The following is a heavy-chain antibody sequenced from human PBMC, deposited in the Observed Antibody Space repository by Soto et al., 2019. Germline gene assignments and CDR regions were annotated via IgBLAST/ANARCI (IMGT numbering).Heavy chain of an antibody. J-gene: IGHJ6*01. CDR1: GYSFTSYW. CDR2: IYPGDSDI. D-gene: IGHD3-22*01. Sequence: GESLKISCKGSGYSFTSYWIAWVRQVPGKGLELMGVIYPGDSDIRYSPSFQGQVTISADKSISTAYLQWSSLKASDSAMYFCARHYYYDRYSQSTPAPSLGAGGSSPSSNYY. CDR3: ARHYYYDRYSQSTPAPSLGAGGSSPSSNYY. V-gene: IGHV5-51*01.